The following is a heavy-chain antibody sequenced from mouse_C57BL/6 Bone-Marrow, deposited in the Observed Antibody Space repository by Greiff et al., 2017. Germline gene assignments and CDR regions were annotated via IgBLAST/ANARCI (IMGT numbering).Heavy chain of an antibody. V-gene: IGHV7-3*01. D-gene: IGHD3-2*02. J-gene: IGHJ4*01. CDR3: ARNSDSSGPYAMDY. CDR1: GFTFTDYY. CDR2: IRNKANGYTT. Sequence: VQLKESGGGLVQPGGSLSLSCAASGFTFTDYYMSWVRQPPGKALEWLGFIRNKANGYTTEYSASVKGRFTISRDNSQSILYLQMNALRAEDSATYYCARNSDSSGPYAMDYWGQGTSVTVSS.